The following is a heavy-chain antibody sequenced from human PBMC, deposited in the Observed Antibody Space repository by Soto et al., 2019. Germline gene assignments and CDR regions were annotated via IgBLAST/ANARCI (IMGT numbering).Heavy chain of an antibody. D-gene: IGHD1-1*01. CDR3: AMTITSATRFDY. V-gene: IGHV4-4*02. CDR2: VSHSAST. Sequence: QVQLQESGPGLVKPSVTLSLACAVSGGSISTNHWWTWVRQPPGKGLEWIGEVSHSASTNYNPYFQSRVAMSVDKSTMQFSLKLNSVTAADTALYYCAMTITSATRFDYWGQGSLVTVS. J-gene: IGHJ4*02. CDR1: GGSISTNHW.